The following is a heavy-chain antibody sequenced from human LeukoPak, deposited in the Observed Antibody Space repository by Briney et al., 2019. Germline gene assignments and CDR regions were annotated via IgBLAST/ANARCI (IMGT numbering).Heavy chain of an antibody. CDR1: GFTFSSYA. CDR2: ISGSGGST. D-gene: IGHD2-2*01. CDR3: AKDEDIVVVPAAIDY. Sequence: GSLRLSCAASGFTFSSYAMSWVRQAPGKGLEWVSAISGSGGSTYYADSVKGRFTIPRDNSKNTLYLQMNSLRAEDTAVYYCAKDEDIVVVPAAIDYWGQGTLVTVSS. V-gene: IGHV3-23*01. J-gene: IGHJ4*02.